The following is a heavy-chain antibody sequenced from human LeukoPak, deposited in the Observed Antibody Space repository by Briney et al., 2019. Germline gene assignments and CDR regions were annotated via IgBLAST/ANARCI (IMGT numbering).Heavy chain of an antibody. Sequence: PSETLSLTCTVSGASISSYYWSWIRQPPGKGLEWIGYIYYSGSTNYNPSLKSRVTISVDTSKNQFSLKLSSVTAADTAVYYCARESRYYYDSSGYWDAFDIWGQGTMVTVSS. V-gene: IGHV4-59*01. CDR3: ARESRYYYDSSGYWDAFDI. D-gene: IGHD3-22*01. J-gene: IGHJ3*02. CDR1: GASISSYY. CDR2: IYYSGST.